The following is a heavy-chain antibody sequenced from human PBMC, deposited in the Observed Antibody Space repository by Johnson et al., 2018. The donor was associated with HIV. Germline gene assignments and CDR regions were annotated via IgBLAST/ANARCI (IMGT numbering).Heavy chain of an antibody. Sequence: QVQLVESVGGVVQPGRSLRLSCAASGFTFSSYAMHWVRQAPGKGLEWVAVISYDGSNKYYADSVKGRFTISRDNSKNTLYLQMNSLRAEDTAVYYCARDLDTAMVTCAFDIWGQGTMVTVSS. CDR1: GFTFSSYA. CDR3: ARDLDTAMVTCAFDI. CDR2: ISYDGSNK. J-gene: IGHJ3*02. D-gene: IGHD5-18*01. V-gene: IGHV3-30-3*01.